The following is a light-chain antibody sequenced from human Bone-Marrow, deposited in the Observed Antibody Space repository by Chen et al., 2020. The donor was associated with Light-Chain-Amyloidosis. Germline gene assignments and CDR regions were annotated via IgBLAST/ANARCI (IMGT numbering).Light chain of an antibody. J-gene: IGKJ3*01. V-gene: IGKV2-28*01. CDR1: QSLLQSNGNNY. CDR3: MQALQTPLT. CDR2: LGS. Sequence: EIVMTQSPLSLPVTPGEPASISCRSSQSLLQSNGNNYLDWYLQKQGQSPQLLIYLGSHRASGVPDRFSGSGSGTDFTLKISRVEAEDVGIYYCMQALQTPLTFGPGTKVDLK.